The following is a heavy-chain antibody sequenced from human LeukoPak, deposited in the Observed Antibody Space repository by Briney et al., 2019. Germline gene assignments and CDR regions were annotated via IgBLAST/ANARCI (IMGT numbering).Heavy chain of an antibody. CDR1: GYTFTSYD. V-gene: IGHV1-8*01. CDR2: MNPNSGNT. J-gene: IGHJ6*03. D-gene: IGHD5-18*01. CDR3: ARALRSRSTLDTAMVKGPEGYYYYYMDV. Sequence: ASVKVSCKASGYTFTSYDINWARQATGQGLEWMGWMNPNSGNTGYAQKFQGRVTMTRNTSITTAYMELSSLRSEDTAVYYCARALRSRSTLDTAMVKGPEGYYYYYMDVWGKGTTVTVSS.